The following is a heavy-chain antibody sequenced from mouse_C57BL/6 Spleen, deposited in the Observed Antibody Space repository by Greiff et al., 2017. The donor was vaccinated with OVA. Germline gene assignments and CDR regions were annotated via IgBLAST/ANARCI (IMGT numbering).Heavy chain of an antibody. D-gene: IGHD3-3*01. J-gene: IGHJ2*01. CDR2: ISSGGDYL. CDR1: GFTFSSYA. CDR3: TRRGDSYYFGY. Sequence: EVMLVESGEGLVKPGGSLKLSCAASGFTFSSYAMSWVRQTPEKRLEWVAYISSGGDYLYYADTVKGRFTISRDNARNTLYLQMSSLKSEDTAMYYCTRRGDSYYFGYWGQGTTLTVSS. V-gene: IGHV5S21*01.